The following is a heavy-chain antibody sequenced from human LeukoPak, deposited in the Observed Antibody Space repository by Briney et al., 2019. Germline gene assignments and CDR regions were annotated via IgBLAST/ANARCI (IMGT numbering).Heavy chain of an antibody. CDR1: GYTFTGYY. CDR2: INPNSGGT. V-gene: IGHV1-2*02. CDR3: ARVPYADDSSGLNWFDP. Sequence: ASVKVSCKASGYTFTGYYMHWVRQAPGQGLEWMGWINPNSGGTNYAQKFQGRVTMTRDTSISTAYMELSRLRSDDTAVYYCARVPYADDSSGLNWFDPWSQGTLVTVSS. J-gene: IGHJ5*02. D-gene: IGHD3-22*01.